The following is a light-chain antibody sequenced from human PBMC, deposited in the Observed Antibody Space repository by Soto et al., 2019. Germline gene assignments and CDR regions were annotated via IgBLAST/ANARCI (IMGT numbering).Light chain of an antibody. J-gene: IGKJ2*01. Sequence: EIVMTQSPATLSVSPGERATLSCRASQSVSSNLAWYQQKPGQAPRLLIYGASTRATGIPARFSGSGSGTEFTLTICSLQSEDFAVYYCQQYNNWPPVTCGQGTKLEIK. CDR2: GAS. CDR3: QQYNNWPPVT. V-gene: IGKV3-15*01. CDR1: QSVSSN.